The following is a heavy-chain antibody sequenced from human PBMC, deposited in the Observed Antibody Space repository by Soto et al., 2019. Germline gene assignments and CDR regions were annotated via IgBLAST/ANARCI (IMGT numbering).Heavy chain of an antibody. V-gene: IGHV1-18*04. Sequence: ASVKVSCKASGYTFTSYGISWVRQAPGQGLEWMGWISAYNGNTNYAQKLQGRVTMTTDTSTSTAYMELRGPRSDDTAVYYCARGVINYYDSSGYRYYFDYWGQGTLVTVSS. J-gene: IGHJ4*02. D-gene: IGHD3-22*01. CDR2: ISAYNGNT. CDR1: GYTFTSYG. CDR3: ARGVINYYDSSGYRYYFDY.